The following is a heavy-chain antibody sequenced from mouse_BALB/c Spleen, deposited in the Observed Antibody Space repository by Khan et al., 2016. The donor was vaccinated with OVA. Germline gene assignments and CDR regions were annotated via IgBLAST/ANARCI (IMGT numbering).Heavy chain of an antibody. J-gene: IGHJ3*01. D-gene: IGHD2-4*01. V-gene: IGHV2-2*02. CDR3: ARRGYDHARRALFAY. CDR2: IWSAGST. CDR1: GFSLTNYS. Sequence: VQLQESGPGLVQPSQSLSITCTVSGFSLTNYSVHWVRQSPGKGLEWLGVIWSAGSTDYNAAFISRLTIRKDNSRSQVFFKMNSLQPNDAAIYYCARRGYDHARRALFAYWGQGTLVTVSA.